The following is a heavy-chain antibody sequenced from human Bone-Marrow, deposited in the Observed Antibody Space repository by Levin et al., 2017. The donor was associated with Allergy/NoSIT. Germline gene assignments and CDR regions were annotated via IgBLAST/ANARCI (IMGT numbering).Heavy chain of an antibody. CDR3: AKGTSTTVRSTLDV. CDR1: GITFDDYT. CDR2: ISWDGVFT. Sequence: PSETLSLTCAASGITFDDYTMHWVRQPPGKGLEWVSLISWDGVFTYYADSVKGRFTISRDNRRNSLYLQMNSLRSEDAGLYYCAKGTSTTVRSTLDVWGKGTTVSVSS. V-gene: IGHV3-43*01. D-gene: IGHD3-10*01. J-gene: IGHJ6*04.